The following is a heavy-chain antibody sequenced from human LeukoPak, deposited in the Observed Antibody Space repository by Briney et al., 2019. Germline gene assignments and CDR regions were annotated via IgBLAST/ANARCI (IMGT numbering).Heavy chain of an antibody. CDR3: ARLRYSTSYYYHGMDV. CDR2: IYDSGNT. J-gene: IGHJ6*02. Sequence: SETLSLTCTVSGGSIRSYSWSWIRQPPGKGLEWIGYIYDSGNTNYNPSLKSRVTMSVDTSRDQFSLKVSSVTAADTAVYYCARLRYSTSYYYHGMDVWGQETTVTVSS. V-gene: IGHV4-59*01. CDR1: GGSIRSYS. D-gene: IGHD3-9*01.